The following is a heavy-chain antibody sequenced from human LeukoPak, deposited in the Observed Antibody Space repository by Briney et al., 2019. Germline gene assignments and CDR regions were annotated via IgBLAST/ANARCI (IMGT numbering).Heavy chain of an antibody. Sequence: GGSLSLSCAASGFTFSSYAMHWVRQAPGKGLEWVAVISYDGSNKYYADSVKGRFTISRDNSKNTLYLQMNSLRAEDTAVYYCARDRNDFWSGYYYYYGMDVWGQGTTVTVSS. CDR1: GFTFSSYA. CDR2: ISYDGSNK. CDR3: ARDRNDFWSGYYYYYGMDV. D-gene: IGHD3-3*01. J-gene: IGHJ6*02. V-gene: IGHV3-30-3*01.